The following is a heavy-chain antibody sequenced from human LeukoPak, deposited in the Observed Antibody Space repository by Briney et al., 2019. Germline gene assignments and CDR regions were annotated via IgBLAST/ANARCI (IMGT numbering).Heavy chain of an antibody. V-gene: IGHV3-64*01. CDR1: GIIFSNYA. Sequence: GGSLRLSCAASGIIFSNYAMHWVRQGPGGGLECISTISSDGGSTYYANSVKGRFTISRDNSKNTLYLQMGSLRAEDMAVYYCARGRQGAKTRYFDLWGRGTRVTVSS. D-gene: IGHD1-26*01. CDR3: ARGRQGAKTRYFDL. CDR2: ISSDGGST. J-gene: IGHJ2*01.